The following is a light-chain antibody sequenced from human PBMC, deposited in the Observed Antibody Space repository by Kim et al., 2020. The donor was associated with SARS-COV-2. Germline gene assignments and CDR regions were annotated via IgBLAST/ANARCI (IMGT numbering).Light chain of an antibody. Sequence: GTTATSDCTRGSGRLPSNYVQWYQQRPGSAPTTVIYEDNQRPSGVPDRFSGSIDSSSNSAALTISGLKTEDEADYYCQSYDSSNWVFGGGTQLTVL. V-gene: IGLV6-57*03. CDR2: EDN. J-gene: IGLJ3*02. CDR3: QSYDSSNWV. CDR1: SGRLPSNY.